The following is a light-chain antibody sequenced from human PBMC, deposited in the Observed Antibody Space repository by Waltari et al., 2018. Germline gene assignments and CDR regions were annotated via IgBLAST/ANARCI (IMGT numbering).Light chain of an antibody. V-gene: IGLV3-10*01. Sequence: SYELTQPPSVSVSPGQTARITCSGDALPKKYAYWYQQKSGQTPVLVIYEDKKRPSGIPERVSVSSSGTVATLTISGAQVEDEADYLCYSTDNNGRGVFGGGTKLTVL. J-gene: IGLJ2*01. CDR2: EDK. CDR3: YSTDNNGRGV. CDR1: ALPKKY.